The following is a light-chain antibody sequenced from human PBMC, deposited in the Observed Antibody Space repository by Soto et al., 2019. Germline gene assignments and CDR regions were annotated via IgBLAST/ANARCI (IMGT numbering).Light chain of an antibody. CDR3: SSYTSYTTLWV. CDR1: ANDIGNYNY. V-gene: IGLV2-14*01. J-gene: IGLJ3*02. Sequence: QSALTQPASVSWSPGQSITISCTGTANDIGNYNYVSWYQQHPGKAPKLMIYGVSNRPSGVSNRFSGSKSGNAASLTISGLQAEDEADYYCSSYTSYTTLWVFGGGTKLTVL. CDR2: GVS.